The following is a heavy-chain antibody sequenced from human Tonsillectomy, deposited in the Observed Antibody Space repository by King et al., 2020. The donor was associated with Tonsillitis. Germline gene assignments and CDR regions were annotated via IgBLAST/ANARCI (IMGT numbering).Heavy chain of an antibody. CDR3: AKGGYGGNSKWSPNDAFDI. V-gene: IGHV1-69*01. Sequence: QLVQSGAEVKKPGSSVKVSCKASGGSFSRHTISWVRQAPGQGLEWMGGIIPIFDTTTYAQTFQGRVTITADESTSTAYMELSSLRSEDTAVYYCAKGGYGGNSKWSPNDAFDIWGQGTMVTVSS. J-gene: IGHJ3*02. CDR2: IIPIFDTT. CDR1: GGSFSRHT. D-gene: IGHD4-23*01.